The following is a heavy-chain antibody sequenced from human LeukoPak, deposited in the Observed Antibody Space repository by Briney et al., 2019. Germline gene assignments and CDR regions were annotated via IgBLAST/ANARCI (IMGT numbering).Heavy chain of an antibody. CDR3: ARGRAVAGQLFDY. CDR2: IYHSGVT. Sequence: PSGTLSLTCAVSGGSISSNNWSSWVRQPPGKGLEWIGEIYHSGVTNYNPSLKSRVTISVDKSKNQFSLKLSSVTAADTAVYYCARGRAVAGQLFDYWGQGTLVTVSS. D-gene: IGHD6-19*01. V-gene: IGHV4-4*02. CDR1: GGSISSNNW. J-gene: IGHJ4*02.